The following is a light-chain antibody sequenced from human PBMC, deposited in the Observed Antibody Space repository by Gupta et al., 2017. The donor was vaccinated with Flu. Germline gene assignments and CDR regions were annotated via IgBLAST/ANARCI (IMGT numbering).Light chain of an antibody. V-gene: IGKV1-33*01. CDR1: QDISNY. CDR2: DAS. Sequence: DIQMTQSPSSLSASVGDRVTITCQASQDISNYLNWYQQKPGKAPKLLIYDASNLETGVPSRFSGSGSGTDFTFTISSLQPEDIATYYCQQYDNLPRGSGSFGQGTKLEIK. CDR3: QQYDNLPRGSGS. J-gene: IGKJ2*01.